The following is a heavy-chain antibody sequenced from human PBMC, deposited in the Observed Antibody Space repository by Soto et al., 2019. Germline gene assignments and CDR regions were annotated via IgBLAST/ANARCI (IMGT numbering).Heavy chain of an antibody. J-gene: IGHJ4*02. CDR2: ISYSGNT. CDR3: TRRLSGTYYPANIDY. Sequence: QLQLQESGPGLVNPSETLSLTCTVSGGSISTGSYYWGWIRQPPGKGLEWIGSISYSGNTYYNPSLKSRLTISVDMSKNQFSLKLSSVTAADTAVYYCTRRLSGTYYPANIDYWGQGTVVTVSS. D-gene: IGHD1-26*01. V-gene: IGHV4-39*01. CDR1: GGSISTGSYY.